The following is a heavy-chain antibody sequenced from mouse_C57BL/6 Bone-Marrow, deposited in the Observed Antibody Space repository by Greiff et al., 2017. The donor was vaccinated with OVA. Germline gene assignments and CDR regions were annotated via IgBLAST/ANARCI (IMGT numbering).Heavy chain of an antibody. Sequence: QVQLKQPGAELVKPGASVKLSCKASGYTFTSYWMHWVKQRPGQGLEWIGMIHPNSGSTNYNEKFKSKATLTVDKSSSTAYMQLSSLTSEDSAVYYCARERLVTTLDYRGQGTTLTVSS. V-gene: IGHV1-64*01. CDR2: IHPNSGST. CDR3: ARERLVTTLDY. D-gene: IGHD2-3*01. J-gene: IGHJ2*01. CDR1: GYTFTSYW.